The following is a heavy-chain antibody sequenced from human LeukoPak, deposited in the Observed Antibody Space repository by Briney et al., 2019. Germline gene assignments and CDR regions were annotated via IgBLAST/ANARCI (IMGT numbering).Heavy chain of an antibody. J-gene: IGHJ4*02. Sequence: GGSLRLSCAASGFTFSSYAMSWVRQAPGKGLEWVSAISGSGGSTYYADSVKGRFTISRDNSKNTLYLQMNSLRAEDTAVYYCAKGKIPDYYDSSGPIDYWGKGTLVTVSS. V-gene: IGHV3-23*01. CDR1: GFTFSSYA. D-gene: IGHD3-22*01. CDR3: AKGKIPDYYDSSGPIDY. CDR2: ISGSGGST.